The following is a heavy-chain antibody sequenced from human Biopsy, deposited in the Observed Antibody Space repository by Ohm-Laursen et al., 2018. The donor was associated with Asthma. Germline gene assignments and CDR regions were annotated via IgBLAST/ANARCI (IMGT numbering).Heavy chain of an antibody. D-gene: IGHD1-1*01. Sequence: SLRLSRAASGFSFCNSAIHWVRQAPGKGLEGVGVISKDAITQDYADSVKGRFTMARDNSKNALDLQMNSLREEDTAVYYCVRDGTDDAFDIWGQGTVVSVSS. CDR1: GFSFCNSA. J-gene: IGHJ3*02. CDR3: VRDGTDDAFDI. CDR2: ISKDAITQ. V-gene: IGHV3-30*06.